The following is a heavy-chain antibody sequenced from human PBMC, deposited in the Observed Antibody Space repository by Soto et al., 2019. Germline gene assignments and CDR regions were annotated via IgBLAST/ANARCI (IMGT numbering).Heavy chain of an antibody. J-gene: IGHJ6*02. CDR1: GFTFNYA. CDR2: IVGDGSSI. V-gene: IGHV3-23*01. Sequence: EVQLLESGGGLVQPGGSLRLSCAASGFTFNYAMMWVRQAPGKGQEWVSGIVGDGSSIYYADSVKGRFTISRDNSKNTLYLQMNSLRAEDTAVYYCARDLDFWSGYFSYGMDVWGQGTTVTVSS. CDR3: ARDLDFWSGYFSYGMDV. D-gene: IGHD3-3*01.